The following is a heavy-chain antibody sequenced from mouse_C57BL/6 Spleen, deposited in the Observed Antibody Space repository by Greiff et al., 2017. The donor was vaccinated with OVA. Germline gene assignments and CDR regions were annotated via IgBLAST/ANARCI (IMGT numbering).Heavy chain of an antibody. CDR2: IYTGNGYP. D-gene: IGHD1-1*01. CDR1: GYTFTSYG. J-gene: IGHJ1*03. V-gene: IGHV1-58*01. Sequence: VQLQQSGAELVRPGSSVKLSCTTSGYTFTSYGMHWVKQRPGQGLEWIGNIYTGNGYPEYNEKFKGKATLTSDTSSSTAYMQLSSLTSEDSAIYFCASRDYYGSSAYWYFDVWGTGTTVTVSS. CDR3: ASRDYYGSSAYWYFDV.